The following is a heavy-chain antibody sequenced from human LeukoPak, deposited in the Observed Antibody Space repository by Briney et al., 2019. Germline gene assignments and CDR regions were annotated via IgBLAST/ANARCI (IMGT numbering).Heavy chain of an antibody. CDR1: GFTFSNAW. CDR2: IKSKTDGGTT. J-gene: IGHJ4*02. D-gene: IGHD3-10*01. CDR3: TTALLWFGELSAY. Sequence: GGSLRLSCAASGFTFSNAWMSWVRQAPGKGLEWVGRIKSKTDGGTTDYAAPVKGRFTISRGDSKNTLYLQMNSLKTEDTAVYYCTTALLWFGELSAYWGQGTLVTVSS. V-gene: IGHV3-15*01.